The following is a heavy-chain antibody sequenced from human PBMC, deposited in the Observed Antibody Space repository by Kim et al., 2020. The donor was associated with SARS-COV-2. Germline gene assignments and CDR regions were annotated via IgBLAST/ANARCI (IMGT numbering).Heavy chain of an antibody. CDR1: GFTFSNAW. CDR3: TTELLWFGAFYYFDY. CDR2: IKSKTDGGTT. D-gene: IGHD3-10*01. Sequence: GGSLRLSCAASGFTFSNAWMSWVRQAPGKGLEWVGRIKSKTDGGTTDYAAPVKGRFTISRDDSKNTLYLQMNSLKTEDTAVYYCTTELLWFGAFYYFDYWGQGTLVTVSS. J-gene: IGHJ4*02. V-gene: IGHV3-15*01.